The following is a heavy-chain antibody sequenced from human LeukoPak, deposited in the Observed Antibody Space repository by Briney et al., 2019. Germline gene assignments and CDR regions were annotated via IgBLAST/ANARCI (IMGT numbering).Heavy chain of an antibody. Sequence: SETLSLTCTVSGGSISSYYWSWIRQPPGKGLEWIGYIYYSGSTNYSPSLKSRVTISVDTSKNQFSLKLSSVTAADTAVYYCARGLGAVAGTEYYFDYWGQGTLVTVSS. CDR2: IYYSGST. CDR3: ARGLGAVAGTEYYFDY. D-gene: IGHD6-19*01. CDR1: GGSISSYY. V-gene: IGHV4-59*01. J-gene: IGHJ4*02.